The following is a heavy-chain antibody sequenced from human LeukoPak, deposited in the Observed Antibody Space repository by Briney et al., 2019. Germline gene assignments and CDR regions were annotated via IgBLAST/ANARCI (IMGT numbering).Heavy chain of an antibody. V-gene: IGHV4-59*12. CDR2: IYYSGTT. CDR3: AKDLILYRDY. CDR1: GGSISSYY. D-gene: IGHD3-16*01. J-gene: IGHJ4*02. Sequence: ETLSLTCTVSGGSISSYYWSWIRQPPGKGLEWIGYIYYSGTTNYNPSLKTRVTMSLDTSKNQVSLNLNSVTAADTAVYYCAKDLILYRDYWGQGTLVTVSS.